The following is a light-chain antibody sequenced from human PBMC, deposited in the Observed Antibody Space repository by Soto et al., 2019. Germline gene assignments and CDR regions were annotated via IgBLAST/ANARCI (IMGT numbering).Light chain of an antibody. CDR2: DTS. V-gene: IGKV3-11*01. CDR3: QQRSSWPPALS. CDR1: QSVRSF. J-gene: IGKJ4*01. Sequence: EIVLTQSPATLSLSPGERATLSCRASQSVRSFLAWYQQKPGQAPRLLIYDTSNRATGVPGRFSGSESGTDFTLTISCLEPEDFAVYYCQQRSSWPPALSFGGGTKVE.